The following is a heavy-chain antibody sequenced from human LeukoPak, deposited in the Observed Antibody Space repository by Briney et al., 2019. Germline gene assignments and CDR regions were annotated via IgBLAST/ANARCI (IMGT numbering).Heavy chain of an antibody. CDR2: ISAYNGHT. CDR3: ARGFPPRRDYDRSGYYSYYFDY. Sequence: ASVKVSCKASGYTFTSCGITWVRQAPGQGLEWKGWISAYNGHTKFAQRLQGRVTMTTDTSTSKAYMELRSLRSDDTAVYYCARGFPPRRDYDRSGYYSYYFDYWGQGTLVTVSS. V-gene: IGHV1-18*01. J-gene: IGHJ4*02. CDR1: GYTFTSCG. D-gene: IGHD3-22*01.